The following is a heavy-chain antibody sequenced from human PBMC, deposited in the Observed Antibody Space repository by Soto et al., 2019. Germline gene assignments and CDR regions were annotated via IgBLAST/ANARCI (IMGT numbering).Heavy chain of an antibody. J-gene: IGHJ5*02. CDR3: ARGFSLVYLGNWFDP. CDR1: GGSISSGGYY. V-gene: IGHV4-31*03. D-gene: IGHD3-16*02. CDR2: IYSSGRT. Sequence: QVQLQESGPGLVKPSQTLSLTCTVSGGSISSGGYYWGWIRQHPGQVLEWIGYIYSSGRTDYNPSLKSRVTISVDPSKNQFSLKLSSVTAADTALYYCARGFSLVYLGNWFDPWGQGTLVTVSS.